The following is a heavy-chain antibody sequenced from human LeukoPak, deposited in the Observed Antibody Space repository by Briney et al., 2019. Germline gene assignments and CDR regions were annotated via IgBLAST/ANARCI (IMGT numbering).Heavy chain of an antibody. CDR1: GFTVSSNY. D-gene: IGHD3-10*01. Sequence: GGSLRLSCAASGFTVSSNYMNWVRQAPGKGLEWVSMIYPSGNTFYTDSVKGRFTISRDNSKNTLYLEMNSLRAEDTAVYYCLFASGSYYTAFHYWGPGTLVTVSS. CDR2: IYPSGNT. V-gene: IGHV3-66*01. CDR3: LFASGSYYTAFHY. J-gene: IGHJ4*02.